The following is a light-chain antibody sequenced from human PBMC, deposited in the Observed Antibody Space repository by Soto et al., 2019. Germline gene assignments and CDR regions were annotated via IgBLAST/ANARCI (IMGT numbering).Light chain of an antibody. CDR1: QSISTY. J-gene: IGKJ5*01. CDR3: QQSSSTPLVT. V-gene: IGKV1-39*01. Sequence: DIQRTQSPSSLSASVGDTVTITCRASQSISTYLSWYLVKPWEAPNVLIYGASGLQSGVPSRFSGSGSGTDFTLTISSLQPEDFATYYCQQSSSTPLVTFGQGTRLEIK. CDR2: GAS.